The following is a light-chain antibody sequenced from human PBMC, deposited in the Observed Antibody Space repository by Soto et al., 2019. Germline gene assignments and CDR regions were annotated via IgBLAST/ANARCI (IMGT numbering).Light chain of an antibody. Sequence: DIQMTQSPSSQSASVGDRVTITCQASQDCSSYLNWYQHKPGKAPKLLIYDASILETGVPPRFSGSGSGTHFTFTISGLQPEDVAAYYCQYCDYLPIFGPGTTVDFK. CDR1: QDCSSY. CDR3: QYCDYLPI. CDR2: DAS. V-gene: IGKV1-33*01. J-gene: IGKJ3*01.